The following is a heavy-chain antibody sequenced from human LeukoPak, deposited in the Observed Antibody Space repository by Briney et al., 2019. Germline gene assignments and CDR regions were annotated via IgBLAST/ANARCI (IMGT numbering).Heavy chain of an antibody. CDR1: GGSISSSSYY. J-gene: IGHJ4*02. V-gene: IGHV4-39*01. Sequence: SETLSLTCTVSGGSISSSSYYWGWIRQPPGKGLEWIGSIYYSGSTHYNPSLKSRVTISVDTSKNQFSLKLSSVTAADTAVYYCASPDYYDSSGYLVWGQGTLVTVSS. D-gene: IGHD3-22*01. CDR2: IYYSGST. CDR3: ASPDYYDSSGYLV.